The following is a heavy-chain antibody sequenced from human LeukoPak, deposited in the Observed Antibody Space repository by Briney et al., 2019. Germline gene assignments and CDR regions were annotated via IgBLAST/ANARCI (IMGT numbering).Heavy chain of an antibody. V-gene: IGHV3-23*01. CDR2: ISGSGSST. CDR3: AKYRSTTAAGKHFDY. D-gene: IGHD6-25*01. Sequence: GGSLRLSSAASGFTFSSYAMSWVRQARGKGLEWVSTISGSGSSTDYADSVKGRFTISRDNSKKTLYLQMNSLRAEDTAVYYCAKYRSTTAAGKHFDYWGQGTLVTVSS. CDR1: GFTFSSYA. J-gene: IGHJ4*02.